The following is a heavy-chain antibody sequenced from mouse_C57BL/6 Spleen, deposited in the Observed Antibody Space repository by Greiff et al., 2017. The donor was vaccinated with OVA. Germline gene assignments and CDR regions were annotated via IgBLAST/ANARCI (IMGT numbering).Heavy chain of an antibody. V-gene: IGHV3-1*01. D-gene: IGHD2-4*01. CDR2: ISYSGST. CDR1: GYSITSGYD. J-gene: IGHJ3*01. CDR3: ARGDYDGGFAY. Sequence: EVQLQESGPGMVKPSQSLSLTCTVTGYSITSGYDWHWIRHFPGNKLEWMGYISYSGSTNYNPSLKSRISITHDTSKNHFFLKLNSVTTEDTATYYCARGDYDGGFAYWGQGTLVTVSA.